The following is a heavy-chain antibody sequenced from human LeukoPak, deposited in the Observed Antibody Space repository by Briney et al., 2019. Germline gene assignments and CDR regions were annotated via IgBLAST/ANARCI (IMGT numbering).Heavy chain of an antibody. D-gene: IGHD3-16*02. CDR1: GGSFSGYY. CDR3: ASTFGGVIAQGY. CDR2: INHSGST. Sequence: SPSETLSLTCAVYGGSFSGYYWSRIRQPPGKGLEWIGEINHSGSTNYNPSLKSRVTISVDTSKNQFSLKLSSVTAADTAVYYCASTFGGVIAQGYWGQGTLVTVSS. J-gene: IGHJ4*02. V-gene: IGHV4-34*01.